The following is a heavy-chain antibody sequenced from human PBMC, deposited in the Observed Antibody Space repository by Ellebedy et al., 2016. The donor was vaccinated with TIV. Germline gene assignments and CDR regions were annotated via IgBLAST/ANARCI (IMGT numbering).Heavy chain of an antibody. J-gene: IGHJ4*02. CDR3: VRDQMGSSYPFDY. D-gene: IGHD5-24*01. CDR2: IHSDGRTT. V-gene: IGHV3-74*01. CDR1: GFSFSDHS. Sequence: GESLKISCAASGFSFSDHSMHWVRQAPGKGLVWVSRIHSDGRTTSYADSVKGRFTISRDSAKNMLYLQMNSLRAEDTAVFYCVRDQMGSSYPFDYWGQGTLVTVSP.